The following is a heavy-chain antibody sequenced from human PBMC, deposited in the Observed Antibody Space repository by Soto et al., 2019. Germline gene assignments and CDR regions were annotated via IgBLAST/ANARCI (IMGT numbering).Heavy chain of an antibody. CDR1: GGSISSYY. V-gene: IGHV4-59*08. D-gene: IGHD3-9*01. Sequence: QVQLQESGPGLVKPSETLSLTCTVSGGSISSYYWSWIRQPPGQGLEWIGYIYYSGNTNYNPSLKRRVTMSLYTSKNQCPLKLSSVTAADTAVYYCATYYVILTVVYYMDVLLKATTVTVSS. J-gene: IGHJ6*03. CDR2: IYYSGNT. CDR3: ATYYVILTVVYYMDV.